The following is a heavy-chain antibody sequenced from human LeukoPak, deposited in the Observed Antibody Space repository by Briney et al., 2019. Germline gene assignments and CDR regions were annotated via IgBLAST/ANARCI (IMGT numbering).Heavy chain of an antibody. CDR1: GGSISRYY. V-gene: IGHV4-59*04. CDR3: AIHPGYYGMDV. J-gene: IGHJ6*02. D-gene: IGHD3-10*01. Sequence: SESLSLTCTVSGGSISRYYWSWIRQPPGKGLEWIGYIHHSGSTYYNPSLKSRVTMSVDTSKNQFSLKLSSVTAADTAVYYCAIHPGYYGMDVWGQGTTVTVSS. CDR2: IHHSGST.